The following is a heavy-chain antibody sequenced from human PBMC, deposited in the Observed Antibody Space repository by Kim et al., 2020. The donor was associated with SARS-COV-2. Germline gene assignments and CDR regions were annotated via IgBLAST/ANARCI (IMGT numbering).Heavy chain of an antibody. D-gene: IGHD6-19*01. CDR3: ARDMNEAKYSSGWYPAEDY. CDR1: GGSISSSNW. CDR2: IYHSGST. Sequence: SETLSLTCAVSGGSISSSNWWSWVRQPPGKGLEWIGEIYHSGSTNYNPSLKSRVTISVDKSKNQFSLKLSSVTAADTAVYYCARDMNEAKYSSGWYPAEDYWGQGTLVTVSS. V-gene: IGHV4-4*02. J-gene: IGHJ4*02.